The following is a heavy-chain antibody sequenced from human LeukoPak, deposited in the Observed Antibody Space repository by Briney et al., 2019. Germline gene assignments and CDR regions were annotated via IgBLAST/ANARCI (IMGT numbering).Heavy chain of an antibody. J-gene: IGHJ4*02. CDR3: ARSQSLGY. Sequence: GGSLRLSCAASGFTFSSYWMSWVRQAPGKGLEWVADIKHDGSDKYYVDSVKGRFTISRDNAEKSLYLQMNSLRAEDTAMYYCARSQSLGYWGQGTLVTVSS. V-gene: IGHV3-7*04. CDR1: GFTFSSYW. CDR2: IKHDGSDK.